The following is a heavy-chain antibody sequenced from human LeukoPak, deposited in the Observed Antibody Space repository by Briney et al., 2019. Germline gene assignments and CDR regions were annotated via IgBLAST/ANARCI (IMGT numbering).Heavy chain of an antibody. J-gene: IGHJ4*02. CDR3: ARRYCSSTRCYIQVPRETDY. Sequence: SETLSLTCAVYGGSFSGYYWSWIRQPPAKGLEWIGEINHSGSTNYNPSLKSRVTISVDTSKNQFSLKLSTVTAADTAVYYCARRYCSSTRCYIQVPRETDYWGQGTLVTVSS. V-gene: IGHV4-34*01. CDR1: GGSFSGYY. D-gene: IGHD2-2*02. CDR2: INHSGST.